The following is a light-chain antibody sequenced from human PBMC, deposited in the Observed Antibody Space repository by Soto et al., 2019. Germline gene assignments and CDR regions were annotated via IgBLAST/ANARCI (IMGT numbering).Light chain of an antibody. CDR1: QSISSW. CDR2: DAS. CDR3: QQYNSYPYT. Sequence: DIQMTQSPSTLSASVGDRVTITCRASQSISSWLAWYQQKPGKAPKILIYDASSLESGVPTRFSGSGSGTEFTLTISSLQPDDFATYYGQQYNSYPYTFGQGTKLEIK. V-gene: IGKV1-5*01. J-gene: IGKJ2*01.